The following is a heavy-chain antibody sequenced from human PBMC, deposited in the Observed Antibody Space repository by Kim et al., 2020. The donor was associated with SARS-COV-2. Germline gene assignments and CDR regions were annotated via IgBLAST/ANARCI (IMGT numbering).Heavy chain of an antibody. D-gene: IGHD4-4*01. Sequence: VKGRFTISRDNANNSLYLQMNSLRAEDTAVYYCARLRNYGNTYYYYGMDVWGQGTTVTVSS. CDR3: ARLRNYGNTYYYYGMDV. J-gene: IGHJ6*02. V-gene: IGHV3-21*01.